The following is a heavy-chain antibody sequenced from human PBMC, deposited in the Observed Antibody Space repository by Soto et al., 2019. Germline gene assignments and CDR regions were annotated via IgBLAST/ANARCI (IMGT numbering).Heavy chain of an antibody. CDR1: GGSISRSVYY. J-gene: IGHJ2*01. CDR2: IHNSGTT. Sequence: QVQLQESGPGLVKPSQTLSLTCAVSGGSISRSVYYCNWIRQHPGKGLEWIGYIHNSGTTYYNPSLKSRLTFSVDTSKNQFSLKLISVTTADTAVYYCPRDPIVRGVVGWYFDLWGRCTLVTVSS. D-gene: IGHD3-10*01. V-gene: IGHV4-31*11. CDR3: PRDPIVRGVVGWYFDL.